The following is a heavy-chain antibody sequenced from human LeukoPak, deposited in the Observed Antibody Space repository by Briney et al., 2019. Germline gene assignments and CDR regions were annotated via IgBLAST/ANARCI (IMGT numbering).Heavy chain of an antibody. D-gene: IGHD3-10*01. CDR1: GGSISSGGYS. V-gene: IGHV4-30-2*01. CDR2: IYHSGST. Sequence: PSQTLSLTCAVSGGSISSGGYSWSWLRQPPGKGLEWIGYIYHSGSTYYNPSLKSRVTISVDRSKNQFSLKLSSVTAADTAVYYCARGGVTMVRGVTPFDYWGQGTLVTVSS. CDR3: ARGGVTMVRGVTPFDY. J-gene: IGHJ4*02.